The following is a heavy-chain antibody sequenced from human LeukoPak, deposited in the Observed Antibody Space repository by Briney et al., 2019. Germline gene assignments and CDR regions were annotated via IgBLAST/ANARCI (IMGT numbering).Heavy chain of an antibody. Sequence: GASVKVSCKASGYTFTSYGISWARQAPGQGLEWMGWISAYNGNTNYAQKLQGRVTMTTDTSTSTAYMELRSLRSDDTAVYYCARDRRYCGGDCYSDDAFDIWGQGTMVTVSS. V-gene: IGHV1-18*01. J-gene: IGHJ3*02. CDR3: ARDRRYCGGDCYSDDAFDI. D-gene: IGHD2-21*02. CDR2: ISAYNGNT. CDR1: GYTFTSYG.